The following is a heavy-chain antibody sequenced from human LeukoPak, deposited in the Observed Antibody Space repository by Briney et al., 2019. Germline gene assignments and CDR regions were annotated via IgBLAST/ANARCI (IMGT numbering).Heavy chain of an antibody. V-gene: IGHV4-39*07. CDR3: AREEDYYYYMDV. CDR1: GGSISSSSYY. Sequence: TETLSLTCSVSGGSISSSSYYWGWIRQPPGKGLEWIGSIYYSESTYYKPSLKSRVTRAVDTSKNQFSLKLSSVTAADTAVYYCAREEDYYYYMDVWGKGTTVTVSS. J-gene: IGHJ6*03. CDR2: IYYSEST.